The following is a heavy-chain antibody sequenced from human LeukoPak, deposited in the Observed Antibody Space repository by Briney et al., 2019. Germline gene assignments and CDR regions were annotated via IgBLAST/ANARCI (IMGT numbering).Heavy chain of an antibody. D-gene: IGHD2-2*01. CDR2: SDLEDAET. V-gene: IGHV1-24*01. J-gene: IGHJ6*02. CDR3: ATGASTAMRGLDV. CDR1: GDSLTDLS. Sequence: ASVKVSCKVSGDSLTDLSMHWVRQAPGKGLEWMGGSDLEDAETVYAQKFEDRLTVTEDTSTGTAYMELRSLTSEDTALYYCATGASTAMRGLDVWGQGTTVTVSS.